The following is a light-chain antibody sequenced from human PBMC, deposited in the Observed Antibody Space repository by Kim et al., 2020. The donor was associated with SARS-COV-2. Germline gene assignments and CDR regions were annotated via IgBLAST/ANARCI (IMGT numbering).Light chain of an antibody. CDR2: FAS. V-gene: IGKV6-21*01. J-gene: IGKJ2*03. CDR1: QSIGGS. Sequence: EIVLTQSPDFQAVTPKEKVTITCRASQSIGGSLHWYQQKPDQSPNLLIKFASQSFSGVPSRFSGSGSGTDFTLTINSLEAEDAATYYCLQSSTLPYSFGQGTKLEI. CDR3: LQSSTLPYS.